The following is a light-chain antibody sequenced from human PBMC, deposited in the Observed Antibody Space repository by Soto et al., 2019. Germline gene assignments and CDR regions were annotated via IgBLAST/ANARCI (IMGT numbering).Light chain of an antibody. Sequence: QAVVTQPPSASGTPGQRVTISCSGSSSNIATNTVNWYQQFPGTAPKLLIYSHNQRPSGVPDRFSGSKSGTSASLAISGLQSEDEADYYCAAWDDSLNGVVFGGGTQLTVL. CDR2: SHN. CDR3: AAWDDSLNGVV. CDR1: SSNIATNT. J-gene: IGLJ2*01. V-gene: IGLV1-44*01.